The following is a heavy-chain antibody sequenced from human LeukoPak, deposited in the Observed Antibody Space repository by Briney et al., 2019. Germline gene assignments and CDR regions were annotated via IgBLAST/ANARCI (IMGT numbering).Heavy chain of an antibody. CDR3: RRPGLSWSGP. CDR1: GGSISTYY. CDR2: IYYSGST. J-gene: IGHJ5*02. V-gene: IGHV4-59*01. Sequence: SETLSLTCTVSGGSISTYYWSWIRQPPGKELEWIGYIYYSGSTNYNPSLKSRVTISVDTSKNQFSPKLSSVTAADTAVYYCRRPGLSWSGPWGQGPLVTVSS.